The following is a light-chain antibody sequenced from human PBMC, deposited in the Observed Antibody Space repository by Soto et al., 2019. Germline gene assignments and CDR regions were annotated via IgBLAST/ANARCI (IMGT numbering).Light chain of an antibody. J-gene: IGKJ4*01. V-gene: IGKV1-12*02. CDR2: AIS. CDR1: QPVSSW. Sequence: DIQMTQSPSSVSASVGDRVTITCRASQPVSSWLAWYQQKPGEAPKLLIYAISSLQTGVPSRFSGSGSGTDFTLTISSLQPEDFASYYCQEANSFTFGGGTKVEMK. CDR3: QEANSFT.